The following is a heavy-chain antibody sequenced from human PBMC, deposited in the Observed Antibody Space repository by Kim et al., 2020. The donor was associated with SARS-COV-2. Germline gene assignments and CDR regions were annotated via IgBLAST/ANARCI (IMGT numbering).Heavy chain of an antibody. CDR3: ARRNYDFWSGYYPFDY. V-gene: IGHV4-4*02. J-gene: IGHJ4*02. Sequence: SETLSLTCAVSGGSISSSNWWSWVRQPPGKGLEWIGEIYHSGSTNYNPSLKSRVTISVDKSKNQFSLKLSSVTAADTAVYYCARRNYDFWSGYYPFDYWGQGTLVTVSS. CDR2: IYHSGST. D-gene: IGHD3-3*01. CDR1: GGSISSSNW.